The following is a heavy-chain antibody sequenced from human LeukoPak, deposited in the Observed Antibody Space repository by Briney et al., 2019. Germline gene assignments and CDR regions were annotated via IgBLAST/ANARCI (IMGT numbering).Heavy chain of an antibody. V-gene: IGHV1-18*01. D-gene: IGHD5-18*01. Sequence: ASVKVSRKASVYTFTYYGINWVRLAPAQGLEWMGWVSVYNGNTSNAQNFLGRLTLTTDGPTNIAYMELMRLRCDDTAVYYCAREVDSAMVNVFDFWGQGTLVTVSS. CDR1: VYTFTYYG. J-gene: IGHJ3*01. CDR2: VSVYNGNT. CDR3: AREVDSAMVNVFDF.